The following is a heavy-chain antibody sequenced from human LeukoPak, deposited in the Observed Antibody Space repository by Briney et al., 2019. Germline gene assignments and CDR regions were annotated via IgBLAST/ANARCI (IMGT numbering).Heavy chain of an antibody. D-gene: IGHD3-22*01. V-gene: IGHV3-30-3*01. Sequence: GRSLRLSCAASGFTFSSYAMHWVRQAPGKGLEWVAVISYDGSNKYYADSVKGRFTISRDNSKNTLYLQMNSLRAEDTAVYYCARGHYYDSSGYYYVGDDNFDYWGQGTLVTVSS. J-gene: IGHJ4*02. CDR1: GFTFSSYA. CDR3: ARGHYYDSSGYYYVGDDNFDY. CDR2: ISYDGSNK.